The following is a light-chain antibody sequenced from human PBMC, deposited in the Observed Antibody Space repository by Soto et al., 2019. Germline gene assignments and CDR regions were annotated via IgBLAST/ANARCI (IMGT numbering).Light chain of an antibody. CDR2: DVT. J-gene: IGLJ1*01. V-gene: IGLV2-14*01. CDR1: GSDVGGYNY. Sequence: QSVLTQPASVSGSPGQSITISCTGTGSDVGGYNYVSWYQQYPGKAPKLMIYDVTNRPSGVSNRFSGSKSGNTAALIIFGLQAEDEADYYCCSYTSSSTDVFGTGTKLTVL. CDR3: CSYTSSSTDV.